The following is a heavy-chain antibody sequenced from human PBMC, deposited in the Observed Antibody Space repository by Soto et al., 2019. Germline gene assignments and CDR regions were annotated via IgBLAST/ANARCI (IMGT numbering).Heavy chain of an antibody. CDR3: ARDPRSADDYYDSSGYSLQGGMDV. Sequence: GASVKVSCKASGYTFTSYGISWVRQAPGQGLEWMGWISAYNGNTNYAQKLQGRVTMTTDTSTSTAYMELRSLRSDDTAVYYCARDPRSADDYYDSSGYSLQGGMDVWGQGTTVTVSS. CDR1: GYTFTSYG. D-gene: IGHD3-22*01. V-gene: IGHV1-18*01. CDR2: ISAYNGNT. J-gene: IGHJ6*02.